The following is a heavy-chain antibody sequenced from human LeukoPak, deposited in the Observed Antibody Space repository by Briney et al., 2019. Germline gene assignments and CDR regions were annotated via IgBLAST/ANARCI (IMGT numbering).Heavy chain of an antibody. J-gene: IGHJ4*02. D-gene: IGHD3-3*01. CDR1: GFTFSSYG. Sequence: PGGSLRLSCAASGFTFSSYGMHWVRQAPGKGLEWVAVIWYDGSNKYYADSVKGRFTISRDNSKNTLYLQMNSLRAEDTAVYYCARDSNYDFWSGYYDPWYYSDYWGQGTLVTVSS. CDR3: ARDSNYDFWSGYYDPWYYSDY. V-gene: IGHV3-33*01. CDR2: IWYDGSNK.